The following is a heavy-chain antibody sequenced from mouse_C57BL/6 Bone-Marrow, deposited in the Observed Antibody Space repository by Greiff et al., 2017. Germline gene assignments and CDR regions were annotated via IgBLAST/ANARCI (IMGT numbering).Heavy chain of an antibody. CDR1: GYTFTSYW. J-gene: IGHJ3*01. CDR2: IDPSDSYT. CDR3: ARDYGFAY. Sequence: QVQLKESGAELVMPGASVKLSCKASGYTFTSYWMHWVKQRPGQGLEWIGEIDPSDSYTNYNQKFKGKSTLTVDKSSSTAYMQLSSLTSEDSAVYYCARDYGFAYWGQGTLVTVSA. D-gene: IGHD1-1*01. V-gene: IGHV1-69*01.